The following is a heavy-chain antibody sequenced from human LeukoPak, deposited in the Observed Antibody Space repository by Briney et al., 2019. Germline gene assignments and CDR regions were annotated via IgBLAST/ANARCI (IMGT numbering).Heavy chain of an antibody. CDR3: ASAEPRGSSWYPY. CDR2: INHSGST. Sequence: SETLSLTCAVYGGSFSGYYWNWIRQPPGKGLEWIGEINHSGSTNYNPSLKSRVTISVDTSKNQFSLKVNSVTAADTAVYYCASAEPRGSSWYPYWGQGTLVTVSS. J-gene: IGHJ4*02. D-gene: IGHD6-13*01. CDR1: GGSFSGYY. V-gene: IGHV4-34*01.